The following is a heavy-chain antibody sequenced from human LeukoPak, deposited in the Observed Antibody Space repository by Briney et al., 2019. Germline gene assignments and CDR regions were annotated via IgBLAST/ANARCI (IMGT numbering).Heavy chain of an antibody. Sequence: PGGSLRLSCAASGFTFDDYGMSWVRQAPGQGLEWLGRIRSKADGGTADYAAPVTGRFTISRDDSKNTLYLQMNSLKAEDTAVYYCAADRGACPDWGQGSLVTVSS. CDR2: IRSKADGGTA. D-gene: IGHD5-12*01. V-gene: IGHV3-15*01. CDR3: AADRGACPD. CDR1: GFTFDDYG. J-gene: IGHJ4*02.